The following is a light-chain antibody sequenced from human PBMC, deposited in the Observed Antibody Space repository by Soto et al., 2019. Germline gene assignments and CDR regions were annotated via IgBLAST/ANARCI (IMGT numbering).Light chain of an antibody. CDR1: TGAVTSGYY. V-gene: IGLV7-43*01. CDR3: LLYYGGVHSVV. CDR2: STY. Sequence: QAVVTQEPSLTVSPGGTVTLTCASSTGAVTSGYYPNWFQQKPGQAPRALIYSTYNKYSWTPARFSGSLLGGKAALTLSGVQPEDEAEYYCLLYYGGVHSVVFGGGTKLTVL. J-gene: IGLJ2*01.